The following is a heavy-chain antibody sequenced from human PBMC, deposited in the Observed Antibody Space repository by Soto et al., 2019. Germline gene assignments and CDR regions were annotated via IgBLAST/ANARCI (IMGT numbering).Heavy chain of an antibody. CDR1: GFTFSDFE. Sequence: QVQLVESGGGVVQPGRSLRLSCSASGFTFSDFEMYWVRQAPGKGLDWVSFISYDGSNQYYAGSVKGRFTVSRDNSKNTLFLLMTSLRPEDTVVYFCARRTGTAPRFDYWGQGTLVTVSS. D-gene: IGHD1-7*01. V-gene: IGHV3-30-3*01. J-gene: IGHJ4*02. CDR2: ISYDGSNQ. CDR3: ARRTGTAPRFDY.